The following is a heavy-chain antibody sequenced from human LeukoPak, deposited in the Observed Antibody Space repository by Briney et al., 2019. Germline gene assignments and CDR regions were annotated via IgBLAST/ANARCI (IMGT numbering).Heavy chain of an antibody. D-gene: IGHD3/OR15-3a*01. V-gene: IGHV3-33*06. CDR3: AKKSGLGFDY. CDR1: GFTFSRNG. J-gene: IGHJ4*02. Sequence: PGGSLRLSCAAASGFTFSRNGMHWVRQAPGKGLEWVALIWFDGSNKYYADSVKGRITISRDNSKSTLYLQMNSLRAEDTAVYYCAKKSGLGFDYWGQGTLVSVSS. CDR2: IWFDGSNK.